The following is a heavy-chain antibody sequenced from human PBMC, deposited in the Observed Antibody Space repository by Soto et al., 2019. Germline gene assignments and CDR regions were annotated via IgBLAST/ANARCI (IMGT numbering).Heavy chain of an antibody. V-gene: IGHV4-34*01. CDR1: VVSFSGYY. J-gene: IGHJ4*02. CDR3: ARGLSCSGGSCDFEY. Sequence: SETLSLTCAFYVVSFSGYYWSCIRQAPGKGLEWIGEINHSGSTNYNPSLKSRVTISVDKSKDQFSLKLSSVTAADTAVYYCARGLSCSGGSCDFEYWGQGTLVTVSS. D-gene: IGHD2-15*01. CDR2: INHSGST.